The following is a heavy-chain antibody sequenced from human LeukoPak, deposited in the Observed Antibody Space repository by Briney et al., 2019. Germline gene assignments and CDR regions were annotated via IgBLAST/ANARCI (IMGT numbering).Heavy chain of an antibody. Sequence: SETLSLTCAVSGGSISSSNWWSWVRQPPGKGLEWIGEVYHSGSTNNNPSLKSRVTISIDKSRHQFSLKLTSVTAADTAVYYCAGGDYSSSFDFWAKGQWSPSLQ. CDR2: VYHSGST. CDR3: AGGDYSSSFDF. CDR1: GGSISSSNW. V-gene: IGHV4-4*02. D-gene: IGHD6-13*01. J-gene: IGHJ3*01.